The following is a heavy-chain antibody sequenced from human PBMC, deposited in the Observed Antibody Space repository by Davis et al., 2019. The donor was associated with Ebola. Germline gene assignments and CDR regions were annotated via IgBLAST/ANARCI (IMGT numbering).Heavy chain of an antibody. CDR2: IYYSGST. D-gene: IGHD6-13*01. Sequence: PGGSLRLSCTVSGGSISSYYWSWIRQPPGKGLEWIGYIYYSGSTNYNPSLKSRVTISVDTSKNQFSLKLSSVTAADTAVYYCARGGIAAVGEDWFDPWGQGTLVTVSS. CDR3: ARGGIAAVGEDWFDP. J-gene: IGHJ5*02. CDR1: GGSISSYY. V-gene: IGHV4-59*01.